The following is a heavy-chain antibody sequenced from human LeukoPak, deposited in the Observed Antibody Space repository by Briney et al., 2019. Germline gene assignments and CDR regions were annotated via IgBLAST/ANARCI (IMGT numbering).Heavy chain of an antibody. D-gene: IGHD3-22*01. CDR2: INPNSGGT. J-gene: IGHJ4*02. CDR1: GYTFTGYY. Sequence: GASVKVSCKASGYTFTGYYMHWVRQAPGQGLEWMGRINPNSGGTNYAQKFQGRVTMTRDTSISTAYMELSRRRSDDTAVYYCARGPWYDSSGCLDFDYWGQGTLVTVSS. V-gene: IGHV1-2*06. CDR3: ARGPWYDSSGCLDFDY.